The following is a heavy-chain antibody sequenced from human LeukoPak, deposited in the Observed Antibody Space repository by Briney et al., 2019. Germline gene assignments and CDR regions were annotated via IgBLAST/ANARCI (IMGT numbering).Heavy chain of an antibody. V-gene: IGHV4-59*01. CDR1: GASISSYY. J-gene: IGHJ4*02. D-gene: IGHD4-17*01. CDR2: ICHSGST. Sequence: SETLSLTCTVSGASISSYYWSWIRQPPGKGLEWIGYICHSGSTNYNPSLKSRVTISVDTSKNQFSLRLSSVTAADTAIYYCARVRSMTTVDYWGQGTLVAVSS. CDR3: ARVRSMTTVDY.